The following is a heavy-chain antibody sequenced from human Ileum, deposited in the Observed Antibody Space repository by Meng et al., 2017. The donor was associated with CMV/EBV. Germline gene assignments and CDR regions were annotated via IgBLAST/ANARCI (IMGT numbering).Heavy chain of an antibody. CDR3: TYGWPLKY. V-gene: IGHV6-1*01. CDR1: DSVSISTES. Sequence: QPHQSGPGLVKPSQTLSLTCAGDSVSISTESWNWIRQSPSRGLEWLGRTWYGSKWYYEYAVSVKSRITIIPDTSQNQISLQLNSVTPDDTAVYYCTYGWPLKYWGQGSLVTVSS. J-gene: IGHJ4*02. D-gene: IGHD3-10*01. CDR2: TWYGSKWYY.